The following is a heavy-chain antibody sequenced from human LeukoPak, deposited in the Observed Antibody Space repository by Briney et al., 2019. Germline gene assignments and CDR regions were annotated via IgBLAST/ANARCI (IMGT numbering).Heavy chain of an antibody. CDR2: ISYDGSNK. V-gene: IGHV3-30*18. D-gene: IGHD1-26*01. CDR1: GFTFSNCW. J-gene: IGHJ6*02. Sequence: PGGSLRLSCAASGFTFSNCWMSWVRQAPGKGLEWVAVISYDGSNKYYADSVKGRFTISRDNSKNTLYLQMNSLRAEDTAVYYCAKDAGRVYYYYGMDVWGQGTTVTVSS. CDR3: AKDAGRVYYYYGMDV.